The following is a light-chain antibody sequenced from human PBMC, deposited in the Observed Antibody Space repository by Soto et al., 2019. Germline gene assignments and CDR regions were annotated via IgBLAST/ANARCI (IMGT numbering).Light chain of an antibody. J-gene: IGLJ2*01. V-gene: IGLV2-14*01. CDR2: EVS. CDR3: TSYTSSSTVV. CDR1: SSDVGGYNY. Sequence: QPVLTQPASVSGFPGQSITISCTGTSSDVGGYNYVSWYQQYPGKAPQVMIYEVSNRPSGVSNRFSGSKSGNTASLTISGLQSEDEADYHCTSYTSSSTVVFGGGTKLTVL.